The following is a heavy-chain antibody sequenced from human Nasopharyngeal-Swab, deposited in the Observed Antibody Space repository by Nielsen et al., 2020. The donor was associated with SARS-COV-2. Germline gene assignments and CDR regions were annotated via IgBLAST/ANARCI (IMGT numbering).Heavy chain of an antibody. J-gene: IGHJ4*02. CDR3: ARGNSGYDASPFDY. D-gene: IGHD5-12*01. CDR2: IYSGGAT. V-gene: IGHV3-53*01. Sequence: GESLKISCAASGFTGSNSFMSWVRQAPGKGLEWVSVIYSGGATHYADSVKGRFTISRDNSKNTLYLQMNSLRAEDTAIYYCARGNSGYDASPFDYWGQGTLVTVSS. CDR1: GFTGSNSF.